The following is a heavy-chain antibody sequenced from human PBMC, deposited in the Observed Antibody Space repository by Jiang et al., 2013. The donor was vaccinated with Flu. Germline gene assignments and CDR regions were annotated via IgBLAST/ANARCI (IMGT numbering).Heavy chain of an antibody. CDR2: IFHSGST. V-gene: IGHV4-28*01. CDR3: ARKGDGYSFDY. J-gene: IGHJ4*02. Sequence: SGDAITTNNWWGWIRQPPGKGLEWIGYIFHSGSTYYNPSLKSRVTMSVDTSKNQFSLNLTSMTAVDTAIYYCARKGDGYSFDYWGQGILVTVSS. D-gene: IGHD5-24*01. CDR1: GDAITTNNW.